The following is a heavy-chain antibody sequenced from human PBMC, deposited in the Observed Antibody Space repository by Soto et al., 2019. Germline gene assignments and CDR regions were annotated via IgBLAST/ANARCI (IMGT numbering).Heavy chain of an antibody. CDR1: GFTFSSYS. CDR2: ISSSSSTI. D-gene: IGHD2-15*01. V-gene: IGHV3-48*02. J-gene: IGHJ6*02. CDR3: ARGGPVVVVADYYGMDV. Sequence: EVQLVESGGGLVQPGGSLRLSCAASGFTFSSYSMNWVRQAPGKGLEWVSYISSSSSTIYYADSVKGRFTISRDNAKNSLYLQMNSLSDEDTAVYYCARGGPVVVVADYYGMDVWGQGTTVTVSS.